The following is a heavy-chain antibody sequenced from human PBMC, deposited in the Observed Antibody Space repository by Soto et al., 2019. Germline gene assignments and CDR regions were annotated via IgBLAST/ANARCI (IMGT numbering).Heavy chain of an antibody. CDR2: IYYSGND. J-gene: IGHJ4*02. V-gene: IGHV4-39*01. CDR1: GESITTSGHY. D-gene: IGHD6-19*01. CDR3: ARRSVRSEAPFDD. Sequence: SETLSLTCTVSGESITTSGHYWGWIRQPPGERPEWIGNIYYSGNDYYNPSLKSRATISVDTSKSQFSLRLKSVTVADTAVYFCARRSVRSEAPFDDWSQGTLVTVSS.